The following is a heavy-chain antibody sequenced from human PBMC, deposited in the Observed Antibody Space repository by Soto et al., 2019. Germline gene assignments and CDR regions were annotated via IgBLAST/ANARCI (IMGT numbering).Heavy chain of an antibody. CDR3: ARALNVVVPAAPTNAESSPFDY. Sequence: PSETLSLTCAVYGGSFSGYYWSWIRQPPGKGLEWIGEINHSGSTNYNPSLKSRVTISVDTSKNQFSLKLSSVTAADTAVYYCARALNVVVPAAPTNAESSPFDYWGQGTLVTVSS. D-gene: IGHD2-2*01. V-gene: IGHV4-34*01. CDR1: GGSFSGYY. J-gene: IGHJ4*02. CDR2: INHSGST.